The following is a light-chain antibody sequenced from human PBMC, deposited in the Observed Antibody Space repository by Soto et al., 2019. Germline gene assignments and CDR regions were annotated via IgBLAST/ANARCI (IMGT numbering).Light chain of an antibody. CDR3: SSYARNRDIL. CDR2: EVN. Sequence: QSALTQHPSASGSPGQSVAISCTGTSSDVGGYNYVSWYQQHPGKAPKLMIYEVNKRPSGVPDRFSGSKSGNTASLTVSGLQAEDEADYYCSSYARNRDILFGGGTKLTVL. J-gene: IGLJ2*01. V-gene: IGLV2-8*01. CDR1: SSDVGGYNY.